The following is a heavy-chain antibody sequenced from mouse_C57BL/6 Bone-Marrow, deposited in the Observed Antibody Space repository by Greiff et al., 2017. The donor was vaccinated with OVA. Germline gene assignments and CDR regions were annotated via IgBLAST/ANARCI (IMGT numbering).Heavy chain of an antibody. Sequence: EVQLQQSGPELVKPGASVKMSCKASGYTFTDYNMHWVKQSHGKSLEWIGYINPNNGGTSYNQKFKGKATLTVNKSSSTAYMELRSLTSEDSAVYYCARCEVRWLLPLYAMDYWGQGTSVTVSS. J-gene: IGHJ4*01. CDR2: INPNNGGT. CDR1: GYTFTDYN. CDR3: ARCEVRWLLPLYAMDY. V-gene: IGHV1-22*01. D-gene: IGHD2-3*01.